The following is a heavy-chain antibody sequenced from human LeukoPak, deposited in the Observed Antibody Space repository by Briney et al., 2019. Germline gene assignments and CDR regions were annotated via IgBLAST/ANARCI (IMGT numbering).Heavy chain of an antibody. V-gene: IGHV4-39*01. CDR3: ARRYYDSSGYYY. CDR2: IYYSGST. CDR1: GGSISSYY. Sequence: SETLSLTCTVSGGSISSYYWGWIRQPPGKGLEWIGSIYYSGSTYYNPSLKSRVTISVDTSKNQFSLKLSSVTAADTAVYYCARRYYDSSGYYYWGQGTLVTVSS. J-gene: IGHJ4*02. D-gene: IGHD3-22*01.